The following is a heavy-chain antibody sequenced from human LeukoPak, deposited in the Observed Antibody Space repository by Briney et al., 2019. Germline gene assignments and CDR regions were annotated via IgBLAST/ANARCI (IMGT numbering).Heavy chain of an antibody. V-gene: IGHV5-51*01. CDR3: ARHYSGHYSGRDAFDI. CDR1: GYSFTSYW. Sequence: GEPLRTSCKAFGYSFTSYWIGWVRPMPGKGQEWMGIIYPDDSDIRYSPSFQGLVTLSADKSISTAYLQLSSLEASDTAMYFCARHYSGHYSGRDAFDIWGQGTMVTVSS. D-gene: IGHD1-26*01. CDR2: IYPDDSDI. J-gene: IGHJ3*02.